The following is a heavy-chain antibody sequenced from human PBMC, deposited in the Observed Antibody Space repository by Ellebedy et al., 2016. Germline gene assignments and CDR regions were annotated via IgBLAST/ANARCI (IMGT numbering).Heavy chain of an antibody. CDR3: ALSPRGEWEVLQY. D-gene: IGHD3-16*01. J-gene: IGHJ4*02. Sequence: SGPTLVKPTQTLTLTCTVSGVSVSSTGVAVDWIRQTPGKALEWLGLVYWDDDKRYSPSLKRRLAITRDASSNQVVLTLTDMNPADTGTYFCALSPRGEWEVLQYWGQGSLVTVSS. V-gene: IGHV2-5*02. CDR1: GVSVSSTGVA. CDR2: VYWDDDK.